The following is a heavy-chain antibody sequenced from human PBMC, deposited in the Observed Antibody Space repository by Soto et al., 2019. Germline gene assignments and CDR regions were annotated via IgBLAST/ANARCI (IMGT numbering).Heavy chain of an antibody. D-gene: IGHD2-15*01. CDR2: ISAYNGNT. V-gene: IGHV1-18*01. J-gene: IGHJ5*02. CDR1: GYTFTSYG. Sequence: ASVKVSCKASGYTFTSYGISWVRQAPGQGLEWMGWISAYNGNTNYAQKLQGRVTMTTDTAKSTAYMELRSLRSDDTAVYYCARELPSIVGVDPWGQGTMVTVSS. CDR3: ARELPSIVGVDP.